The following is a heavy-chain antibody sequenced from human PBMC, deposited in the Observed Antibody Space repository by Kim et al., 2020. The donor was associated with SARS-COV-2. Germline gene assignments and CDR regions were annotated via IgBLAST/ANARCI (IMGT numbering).Heavy chain of an antibody. J-gene: IGHJ4*02. CDR3: AKVDFWSGYPYYFDY. CDR1: GFTFSSYA. CDR2: ISGSGGST. V-gene: IGHV3-23*01. Sequence: GGSLRLSCAASGFTFSSYAMSWVRQAPGKGLEWVSAISGSGGSTYYADSVKGRFTISRDNSKNTLYLQMNSLRAEDTAVYYCAKVDFWSGYPYYFDYWGQGTLVTVSS. D-gene: IGHD3-3*01.